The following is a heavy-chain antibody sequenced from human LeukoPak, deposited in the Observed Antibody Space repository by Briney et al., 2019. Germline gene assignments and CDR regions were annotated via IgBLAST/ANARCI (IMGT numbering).Heavy chain of an antibody. CDR1: GYSFTSYW. D-gene: IGHD2-21*02. V-gene: IGHV5-51*01. CDR3: ARVLRVVVTAIQHFDY. J-gene: IGHJ4*02. Sequence: GESLKISCKGSGYSFTSYWIGWVRQMPGKGLEWMGIIYPGDSDTRYSPSFQGQVTISADKSISTAYLQWSSLKASDTAMYYCARVLRVVVTAIQHFDYWGQGTLVTVSS. CDR2: IYPGDSDT.